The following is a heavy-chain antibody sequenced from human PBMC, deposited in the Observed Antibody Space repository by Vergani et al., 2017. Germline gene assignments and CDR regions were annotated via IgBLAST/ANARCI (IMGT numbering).Heavy chain of an antibody. D-gene: IGHD5-24*01. J-gene: IGHJ6*02. CDR2: ISSNGGST. Sequence: EVQLVESGGGLVQPGGSLRLSCSASGFTFSSYAMHWVRQAPGKGLEYVSAISSNGGSTYYADSVKGRFTISRDNSKNTLYLQMSSLRAEDTAVYYCAKGEWLQPNYYYYYGMDVWGQGTTVTVSS. CDR1: GFTFSSYA. CDR3: AKGEWLQPNYYYYYGMDV. V-gene: IGHV3-64D*06.